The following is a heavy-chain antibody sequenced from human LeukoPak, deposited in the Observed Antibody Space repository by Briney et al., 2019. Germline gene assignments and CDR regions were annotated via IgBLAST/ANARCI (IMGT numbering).Heavy chain of an antibody. J-gene: IGHJ4*02. V-gene: IGHV4-34*01. Sequence: SETLSLTCAVYGESFTGYYWSWIRQPPGKGLEWIGEINHSGSTNYNPSLKSRVTISVDTSKNQFSLKLSSVTAADTAVYYCARGLATVTTMDYWGQGTLVTVSS. CDR2: INHSGST. D-gene: IGHD4-17*01. CDR3: ARGLATVTTMDY. CDR1: GESFTGYY.